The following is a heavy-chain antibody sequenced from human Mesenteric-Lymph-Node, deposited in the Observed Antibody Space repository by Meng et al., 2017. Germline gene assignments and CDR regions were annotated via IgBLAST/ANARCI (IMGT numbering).Heavy chain of an antibody. CDR3: TRDRVASSGYAYDGFDI. D-gene: IGHD3-22*01. Sequence: GESLKISCEVSGFSFDDYGMSWVRQTPGKGLEWISGTNWNGGHTGYGDSVKGRFTISRDNTKNTLYLQMNDLRAEDTALYYCTRDRVASSGYAYDGFDIWGQGRMVTVSS. J-gene: IGHJ3*02. V-gene: IGHV3-20*04. CDR1: GFSFDDYG. CDR2: TNWNGGHT.